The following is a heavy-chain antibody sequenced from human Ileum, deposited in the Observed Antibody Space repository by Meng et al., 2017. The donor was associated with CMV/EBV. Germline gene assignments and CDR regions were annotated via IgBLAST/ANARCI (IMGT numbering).Heavy chain of an antibody. CDR1: GFTVSGNY. V-gene: IGHV3-21*01. Sequence: GESLKISCAASGFTVSGNYMTWVRQAPGKGLEWVSSISSSSSYIYYADSVKGRFTISRDNAKNSLYLQMNSLRAEDTAVYYCARDMRPTMVRSYYYGMDVWGQGTTVTVSS. D-gene: IGHD3-10*01. CDR2: ISSSSSYI. CDR3: ARDMRPTMVRSYYYGMDV. J-gene: IGHJ6*02.